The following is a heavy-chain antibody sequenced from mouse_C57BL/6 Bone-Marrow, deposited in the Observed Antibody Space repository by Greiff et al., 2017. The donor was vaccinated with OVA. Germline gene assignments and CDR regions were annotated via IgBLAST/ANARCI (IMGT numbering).Heavy chain of an antibody. CDR1: GYTFTSYW. CDR2: IDPNSGGT. V-gene: IGHV1-72*01. Sequence: QVQLQQPGAELVKPGASVKLSCKASGYTFTSYWMHWVKQRPGRGLEWIGRIDPNSGGTKYNEKFKSKATLTVDKPSSTAYMQLSSLTSEDAAVYYSARRTAYGSSYDYAMDYWGQGTSVTVSS. CDR3: ARRTAYGSSYDYAMDY. D-gene: IGHD1-1*01. J-gene: IGHJ4*01.